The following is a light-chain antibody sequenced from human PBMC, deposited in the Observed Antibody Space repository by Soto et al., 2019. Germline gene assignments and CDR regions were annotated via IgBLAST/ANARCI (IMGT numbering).Light chain of an antibody. CDR2: DVT. Sequence: QSALTQPASVSGSPGQSITISCTGTDSDIGVYNYVSWYQQYPGKAPKLMIYDVTNRPSGVSNRFSGSKSGNMASLTISGLQDEDEADYYCSSYANYNLVFGGGTKLTVL. J-gene: IGLJ2*01. V-gene: IGLV2-14*03. CDR3: SSYANYNLV. CDR1: DSDIGVYNY.